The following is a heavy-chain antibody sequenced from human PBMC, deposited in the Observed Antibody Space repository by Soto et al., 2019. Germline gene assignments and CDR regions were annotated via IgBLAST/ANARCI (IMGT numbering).Heavy chain of an antibody. J-gene: IGHJ5*02. Sequence: QVQLVESGGGVVQPGRSLRLSCAASGFTFSSNGMHWVRQAPGKGLEWVAVISYDGSNKYYADSVKGRFTISRDNSKNTLYLQMNSLRAEDTAVYYCAKEGALERRLDPWGQGTLVTVSS. CDR1: GFTFSSNG. CDR3: AKEGALERRLDP. CDR2: ISYDGSNK. V-gene: IGHV3-30*18. D-gene: IGHD1-1*01.